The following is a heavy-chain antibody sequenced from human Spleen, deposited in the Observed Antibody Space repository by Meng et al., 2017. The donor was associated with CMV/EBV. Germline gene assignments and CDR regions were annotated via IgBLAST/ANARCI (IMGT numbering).Heavy chain of an antibody. Sequence: GESLKISCAASGFTFSSYAMSWVRQAPGKGLEWISYIQGSSGIKAYADSVKGRFTISRDSAKNTLYLQMNSLRAEDTAVYYCARASGYCSSTSCPGYYYGMDVWGQGTTVTVSS. CDR1: GFTFSSYA. V-gene: IGHV3-48*04. CDR2: IQGSSGIK. CDR3: ARASGYCSSTSCPGYYYGMDV. D-gene: IGHD2-2*01. J-gene: IGHJ6*02.